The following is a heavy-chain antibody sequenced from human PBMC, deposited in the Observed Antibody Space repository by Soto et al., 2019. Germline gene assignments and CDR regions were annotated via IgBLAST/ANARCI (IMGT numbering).Heavy chain of an antibody. CDR1: GYTFTSYD. D-gene: IGHD3-16*02. Sequence: QVPLVQSGAEVKKPGASVKVSCKASGYTFTSYDINWVRQATGQGLEWMGWMNPNSGNTGYAQKFQGRVTMTRNTSTSTAYMELSSLRSEDTAVYYCARAEVSDDAFDIWGQGTMVTVSS. V-gene: IGHV1-8*01. CDR3: ARAEVSDDAFDI. CDR2: MNPNSGNT. J-gene: IGHJ3*02.